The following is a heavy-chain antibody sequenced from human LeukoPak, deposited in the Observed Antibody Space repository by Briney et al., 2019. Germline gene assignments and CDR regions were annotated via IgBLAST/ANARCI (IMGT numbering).Heavy chain of an antibody. CDR1: GDSVSNGGYF. V-gene: IGHV4-31*03. J-gene: IGHJ2*01. Sequence: PSQTLSLTCTVSGDSVSNGGYFWSWIRQHPGKGLEWIGYIYYTGSTTYNPSLQSRVTISVDRSKNQFSLKLSSVTAADTAVYYCARVLASNWYFDLWGRGTLVTVSS. CDR2: IYYTGST. CDR3: ARVLASNWYFDL. D-gene: IGHD3-3*01.